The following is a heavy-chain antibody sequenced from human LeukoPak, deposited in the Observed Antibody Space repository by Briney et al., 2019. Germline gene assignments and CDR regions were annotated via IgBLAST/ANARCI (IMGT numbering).Heavy chain of an antibody. J-gene: IGHJ4*02. V-gene: IGHV4-39*07. CDR3: ARVYPSSIAARAAPHPILYYFDY. CDR1: GGSISSSDYY. D-gene: IGHD6-6*01. Sequence: SETLSLTCTVSGGSISSSDYYWGWIRQPPGKGLEWIGSMYYSRNIYYNPSLKSRVTISVDTSKNRFSLKLSSVTAADTAVYYCARVYPSSIAARAAPHPILYYFDYWGQGTLVTVSS. CDR2: MYYSRNI.